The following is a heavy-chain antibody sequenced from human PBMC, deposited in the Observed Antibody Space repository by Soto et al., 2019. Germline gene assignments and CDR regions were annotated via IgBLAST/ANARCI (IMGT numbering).Heavy chain of an antibody. CDR2: INPNSGDT. D-gene: IGHD2-21*01. CDR1: GYTFTGYY. J-gene: IGHJ4*02. Sequence: ASVKVSCKASGYTFTGYYIHWVRQAPGQGLEWMGWINPNSGDTNYAQKFQGRVTMTRDTSISTAYMELSSLRSDDTAVYYCARDTRRDGHNCYHYCGQGTLVTVSS. CDR3: ARDTRRDGHNCYHY. V-gene: IGHV1-2*02.